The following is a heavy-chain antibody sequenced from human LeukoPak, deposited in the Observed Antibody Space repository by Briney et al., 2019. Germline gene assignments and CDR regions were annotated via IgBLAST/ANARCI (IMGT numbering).Heavy chain of an antibody. CDR1: GGSISSYY. CDR3: ARGPRNCSGGSCYSSWGPYCYGMDV. Sequence: SETLSLTCTVSGGSISSYYWSWIRQPAGKGLEWIGRIYTSGSTNYNPSLKSRVTMSVDTSKNQFSPKLSSVTAADTAVYYCARGPRNCSGGSCYSSWGPYCYGMDVWGQGTTVTVSS. J-gene: IGHJ6*02. V-gene: IGHV4-4*07. CDR2: IYTSGST. D-gene: IGHD2-15*01.